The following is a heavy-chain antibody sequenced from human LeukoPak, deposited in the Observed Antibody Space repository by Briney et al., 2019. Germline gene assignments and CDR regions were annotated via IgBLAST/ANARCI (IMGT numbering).Heavy chain of an antibody. J-gene: IGHJ5*02. D-gene: IGHD6-13*01. V-gene: IGHV1-18*01. CDR1: GYTFTNYG. CDR3: ARDGNPLAAAVASFAP. Sequence: ASVKVSCKASGYTFTNYGLSWVRQAPGQGLEWMGWINTYSADTNYAQRLRGRLTMTTDTSTNTAYMELRNLRSDDTAVYYCARDGNPLAAAVASFAPWGQGTLVTVSS. CDR2: INTYSADT.